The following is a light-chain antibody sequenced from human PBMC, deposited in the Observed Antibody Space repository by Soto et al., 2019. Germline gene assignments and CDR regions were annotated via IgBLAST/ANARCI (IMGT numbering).Light chain of an antibody. J-gene: IGKJ4*01. CDR1: QGVSSY. V-gene: IGKV3-11*01. CDR2: DAS. Sequence: IMLKQPAATLSLPPEKTATLSCRASQGVSSYVAWYQQQPGQARRLLIYDASNGATGIPARFSGSGSGTDFTLTISSLAPEDFAVYYCQQRSNWFTFGGGTKVDIK. CDR3: QQRSNWFT.